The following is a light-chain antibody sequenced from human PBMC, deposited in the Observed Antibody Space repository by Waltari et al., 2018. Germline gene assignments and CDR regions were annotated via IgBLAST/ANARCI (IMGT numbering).Light chain of an antibody. V-gene: IGLV2-14*03. Sequence: QSALTQPASVSGSPGQSITISCTGTSSDVGGYNYVSWYQQHPGKAPKLMIYDVSMRPSGVANRFSGSKSGNPASLTISGLQAEDEADYYCSSYTSSSTVVFGGGTKLTVL. J-gene: IGLJ2*01. CDR2: DVS. CDR3: SSYTSSSTVV. CDR1: SSDVGGYNY.